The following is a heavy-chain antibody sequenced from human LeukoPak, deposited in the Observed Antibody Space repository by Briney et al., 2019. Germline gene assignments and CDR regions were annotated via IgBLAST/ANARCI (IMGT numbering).Heavy chain of an antibody. V-gene: IGHV5-51*01. CDR3: ARSPRDGYHDAFDI. J-gene: IGHJ3*02. Sequence: SGESLKISCKGSGYSFTNYWIPRVRHMPGKGLECMGIIYPADSDTKYSPSFQGQVTISADKSITTAYLQWSSLKASDTAMYYCARSPRDGYHDAFDIWGQGTMVTVSS. CDR1: GYSFTNYW. CDR2: IYPADSDT. D-gene: IGHD5-24*01.